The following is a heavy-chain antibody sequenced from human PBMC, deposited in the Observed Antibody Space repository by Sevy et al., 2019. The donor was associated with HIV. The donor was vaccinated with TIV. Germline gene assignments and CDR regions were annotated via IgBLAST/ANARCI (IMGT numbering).Heavy chain of an antibody. Sequence: GGSLRLSCSTSGFTFNSYWLTWVRQAPGKGLEWVSGISGRDTGTFYADSVKGRFTISRDNSKNTLYLQMNSLRAEDTAVYYCAKDILVVLVEALDIWGRGTMVTVSS. CDR2: ISGRDTGT. D-gene: IGHD3-22*01. CDR3: AKDILVVLVEALDI. J-gene: IGHJ3*02. CDR1: GFTFNSYW. V-gene: IGHV3-23*01.